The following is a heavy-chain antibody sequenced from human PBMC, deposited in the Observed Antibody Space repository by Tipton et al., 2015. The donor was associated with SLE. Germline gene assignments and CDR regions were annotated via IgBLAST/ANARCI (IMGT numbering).Heavy chain of an antibody. CDR2: IYYSGST. V-gene: IGHV4-39*07. D-gene: IGHD6-13*01. Sequence: TLSLTCTVSGGSISSSSYYWGWIRQPPGKGLEWIGSIYYSGSTYYNPSLKSRVTISVDTSKNQFSLKLSSVTAADTAVYYCARGRIAAAGTFDYWGQGTLVTVSS. J-gene: IGHJ4*02. CDR1: GGSISSSSYY. CDR3: ARGRIAAAGTFDY.